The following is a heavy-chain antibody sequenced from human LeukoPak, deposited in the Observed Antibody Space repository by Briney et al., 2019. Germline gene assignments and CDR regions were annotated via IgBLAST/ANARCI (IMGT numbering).Heavy chain of an antibody. CDR3: AKAASGNWNDVSDY. CDR1: GFTFSTYV. J-gene: IGHJ4*02. D-gene: IGHD1-20*01. V-gene: IGHV3-23*01. Sequence: HPGGSLRLSCAASGFTFSTYVMSWVRQAPGKGLEWVSAISGRGVSTSYADSVRGRFTISRDNSKNTLYLQMNSLRAEDTAVYYCAKAASGNWNDVSDYWGQGTLVTVSS. CDR2: ISGRGVST.